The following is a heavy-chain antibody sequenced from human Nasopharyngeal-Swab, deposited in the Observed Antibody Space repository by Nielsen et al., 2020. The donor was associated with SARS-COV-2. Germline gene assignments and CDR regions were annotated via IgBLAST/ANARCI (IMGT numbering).Heavy chain of an antibody. CDR3: ARAPSGISLPYYFDY. J-gene: IGHJ4*02. CDR2: INHNERT. D-gene: IGHD1-14*01. CDR1: GGSISSGDFY. V-gene: IGHV4-34*01. Sequence: SETLSLTCSVSGGSISSGDFYWNWIRQPPGKGLEWIGEINHNERTNYNPSLKSRVTMSVDTSNNRVSLKLTSLTATDTAVYYCARAPSGISLPYYFDYWGRGTLVTVSS.